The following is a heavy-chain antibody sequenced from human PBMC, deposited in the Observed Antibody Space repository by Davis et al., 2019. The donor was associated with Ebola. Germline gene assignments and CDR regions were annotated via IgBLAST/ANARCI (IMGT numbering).Heavy chain of an antibody. CDR2: ISAYNGNT. V-gene: IGHV1-18*01. CDR1: GYTFTSYG. J-gene: IGHJ5*02. Sequence: ASVKVSCKASGYTFTSYGISWVRQAPGQGLEWMGWISAYNGNTNYAQKLQGRVTMTRNTSISTAYMELSSLRSEDTAVYYCARDMGMVQEANWFDPWGQGTLVTVSS. CDR3: ARDMGMVQEANWFDP. D-gene: IGHD3-10*01.